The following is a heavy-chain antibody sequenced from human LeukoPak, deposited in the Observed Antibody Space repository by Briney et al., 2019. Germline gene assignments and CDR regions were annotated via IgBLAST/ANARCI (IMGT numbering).Heavy chain of an antibody. D-gene: IGHD2-8*01. J-gene: IGHJ4*02. Sequence: SSETLSLTCAVSGGSISSSNWWSWVRQYPGKGLEWIGEIYHSGSTNYKPSLESRVTISVDKSKNQFSLRLSSVTAADTAVYYCARHFCTDGVCNTAFDYWGQGTLVTVSS. CDR3: ARHFCTDGVCNTAFDY. V-gene: IGHV4-4*02. CDR1: GGSISSSNW. CDR2: IYHSGST.